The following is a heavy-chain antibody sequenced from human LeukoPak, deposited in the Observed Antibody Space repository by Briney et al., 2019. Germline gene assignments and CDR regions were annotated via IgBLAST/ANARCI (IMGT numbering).Heavy chain of an antibody. CDR1: GGSISNSNYY. J-gene: IGHJ5*02. CDR3: ARHGSGSSNRGYWFDP. Sequence: PSQTLSLTCTVSGGSISNSNYYWDWIRQPPGKGLEWIGTIYYSGSTNYNPSLKSRVTISLDTSKNQFSLKLSSVTAADTAVYYCARHGSGSSNRGYWFDPWGQGTLVTVSS. V-gene: IGHV4-39*07. CDR2: IYYSGST. D-gene: IGHD3-10*01.